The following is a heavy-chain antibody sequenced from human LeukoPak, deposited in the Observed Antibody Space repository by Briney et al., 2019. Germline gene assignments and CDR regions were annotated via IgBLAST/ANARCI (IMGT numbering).Heavy chain of an antibody. Sequence: ASVKVSCKASGYTFTGYYMHWVRQAPGQGLEWMGWINPNSGGTNYAQKFQGRVTMTRDTSISTAYMELSRLRSDDTAVYYCARDWVVRGANLGDYWGQGTLVTVSS. CDR3: ARDWVVRGANLGDY. CDR2: INPNSGGT. J-gene: IGHJ4*02. D-gene: IGHD3-10*01. CDR1: GYTFTGYY. V-gene: IGHV1-2*02.